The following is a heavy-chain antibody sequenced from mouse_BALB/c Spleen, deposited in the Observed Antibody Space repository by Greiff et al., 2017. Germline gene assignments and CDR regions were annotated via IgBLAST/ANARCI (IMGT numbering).Heavy chain of an antibody. CDR2: INPGSGGT. J-gene: IGHJ4*01. CDR1: GYAFTNYL. Sequence: QVQLQQSGAELVRPGTSVKVSCKASGYAFTNYLIEWVKQRPGQGLEWIGVINPGSGGTNYNEKFKGKATLTADKSSSTAYMQLSSLTSDDSAVYFCARCTTGYYAMDYWGQGTSVTVSS. D-gene: IGHD2-14*01. CDR3: ARCTTGYYAMDY. V-gene: IGHV1-54*03.